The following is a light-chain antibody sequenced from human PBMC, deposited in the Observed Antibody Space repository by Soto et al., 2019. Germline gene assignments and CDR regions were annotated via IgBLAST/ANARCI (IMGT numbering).Light chain of an antibody. CDR3: QQYYDWPTIT. V-gene: IGKV3-15*01. CDR2: GAS. CDR1: ASVRSN. J-gene: IGKJ5*01. Sequence: EIVMTQSPATLSVPPVDRATLSCRASASVRSNLAWYQQKPGQAPRLLIYGASIRAADIPARFSGSGSGTAFTLTISTLQSEDFAVDYCQQYYDWPTITFGQGTRLE.